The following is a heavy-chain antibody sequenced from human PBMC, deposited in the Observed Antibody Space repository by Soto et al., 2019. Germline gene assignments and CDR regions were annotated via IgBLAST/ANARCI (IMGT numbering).Heavy chain of an antibody. CDR1: GFSLSTTGVG. V-gene: IGHV2-5*02. J-gene: IGHJ5*02. CDR2: IYWDDDK. Sequence: QITLKESGPTLVRPTQTLTLTCTFSGFSLSTTGVGVGWIRQPPGKALEWLALIYWDDDKRYSPALKRRLTMTKDTSKNEVILTMTNMHPVDTATYYCAPRLRDYGLGREPANYFDPWGQGTLVTVSS. CDR3: APRLRDYGLGREPANYFDP. D-gene: IGHD3-10*01.